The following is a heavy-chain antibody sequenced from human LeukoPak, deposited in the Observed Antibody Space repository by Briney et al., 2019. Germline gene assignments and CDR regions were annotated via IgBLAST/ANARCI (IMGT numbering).Heavy chain of an antibody. D-gene: IGHD3-10*01. V-gene: IGHV3-7*03. J-gene: IGHJ4*02. CDR3: AKDRELFYYYTSGRYYNVGYYFDY. CDR1: GFTFSSYW. CDR2: IKQDGSEK. Sequence: PGGSLRLSCAASGFTFSSYWMSWVRQAPGKGLEWVANIKQDGSEKYYVDSVKGRFTISRDNAKNSLYLQMNSLRAEDTALYYCAKDRELFYYYTSGRYYNVGYYFDYWGQGTLVTVSS.